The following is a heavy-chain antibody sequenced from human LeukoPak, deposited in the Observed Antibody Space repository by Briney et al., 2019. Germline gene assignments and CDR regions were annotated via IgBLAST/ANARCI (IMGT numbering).Heavy chain of an antibody. D-gene: IGHD3-3*01. J-gene: IGHJ4*02. CDR1: GFTVSNNY. CDR3: AKEPRYDFWSGFDY. Sequence: PGGSLRLSCAASGFTVSNNYMNWVRQAPGKGLEWVSAISGSGGSTYYADSVKGRFTISRDNSKNTLYLQTNSLRAEDTAVYYCAKEPRYDFWSGFDYWGQGTLVTVSS. CDR2: ISGSGGST. V-gene: IGHV3-23*01.